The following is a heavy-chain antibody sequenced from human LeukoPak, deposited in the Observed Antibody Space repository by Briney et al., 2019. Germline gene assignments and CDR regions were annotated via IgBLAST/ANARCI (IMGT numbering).Heavy chain of an antibody. Sequence: PGGSLRLSCAASGFTFSSHAMHWVRQAPGKGLEYVSAISSNGGSTYCANSVKGRFTISRDNSKNTLYLQMGSLTTEDMAVYYCARGLALNIAVAANGAFDIWGQGTMVTVSS. CDR1: GFTFSSHA. CDR3: ARGLALNIAVAANGAFDI. J-gene: IGHJ3*02. CDR2: ISSNGGST. D-gene: IGHD6-19*01. V-gene: IGHV3-64*01.